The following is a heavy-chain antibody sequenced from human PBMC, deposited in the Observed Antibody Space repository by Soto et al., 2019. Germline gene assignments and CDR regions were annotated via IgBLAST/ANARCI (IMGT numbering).Heavy chain of an antibody. CDR1: GGSISSGGYS. D-gene: IGHD2-8*02. V-gene: IGHV4-30-2*01. CDR2: IYHSGST. J-gene: IGHJ4*02. Sequence: PSETPSLTCAVSGGSISSGGYSWSWIRQPPGKGLEWIGYIYHSGSTYYNPSLKSRVTISVDRSKNQFSLKLSSVTAADTAVYYCARDKITGLFDYWGQGTLVTVSS. CDR3: ARDKITGLFDY.